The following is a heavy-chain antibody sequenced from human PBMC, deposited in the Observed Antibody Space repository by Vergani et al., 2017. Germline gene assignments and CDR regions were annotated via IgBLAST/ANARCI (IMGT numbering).Heavy chain of an antibody. Sequence: EVQLLESGGSLKQPGGSVRLSCAASGFTFSTYAMHWVRQAPGKGLEWVSALTGGGGSTYYADSFKGRFIISRDNSRDTLYLQMNSLRPEDTATDYCVKEAGGYENFFDSWGQGTLVTVSS. V-gene: IGHV3-23*01. CDR1: GFTFSTYA. D-gene: IGHD5-12*01. CDR2: LTGGGGST. J-gene: IGHJ4*02. CDR3: VKEAGGYENFFDS.